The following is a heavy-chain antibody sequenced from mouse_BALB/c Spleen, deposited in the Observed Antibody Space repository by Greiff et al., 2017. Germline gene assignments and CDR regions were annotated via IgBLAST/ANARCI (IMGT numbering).Heavy chain of an antibody. CDR3: ASYYGSYAMDY. V-gene: IGHV14-4*02. CDR2: IDPENGDT. D-gene: IGHD1-1*01. J-gene: IGHJ4*01. CDR1: GFNIKDYY. Sequence: EVQLQQSGAELVRSGASVKLSCTASGFNIKDYYMHWVKQRPEQGLEWIGWIDPENGDTEYAPKFQGKATMTADTSSNTAYLQLSSLTSEDTAVYYCASYYGSYAMDYWGQGTSVTVSS.